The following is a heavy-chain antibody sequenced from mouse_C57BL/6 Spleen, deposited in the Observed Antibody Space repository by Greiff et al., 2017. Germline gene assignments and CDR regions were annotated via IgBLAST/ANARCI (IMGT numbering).Heavy chain of an antibody. CDR3: AREVVATRYFDY. J-gene: IGHJ2*01. Sequence: EVMLVESEGGLVQPGSSMKLSCTASGFTFSDYYMAWVRQVPEKGLEWVANINYDGSSTYYLDSLKSRFIISRDNAKNILYLQMSSLKSEDTATYYCAREVVATRYFDYWGQGTTLTVSS. CDR1: GFTFSDYY. D-gene: IGHD1-1*01. V-gene: IGHV5-16*01. CDR2: INYDGSST.